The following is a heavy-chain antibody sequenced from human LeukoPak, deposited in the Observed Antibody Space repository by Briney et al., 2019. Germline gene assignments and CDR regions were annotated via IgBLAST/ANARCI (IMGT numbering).Heavy chain of an antibody. V-gene: IGHV1-2*02. D-gene: IGHD1-26*01. J-gene: IGHJ4*02. CDR2: IHPNNGGT. CDR1: GYTFTGYY. CDR3: ARGIAGSFYY. Sequence: GASVTVSCKASGYTFTGYYIHWLRQAPGQGLEWMGWIHPNNGGTSYAQKFQGRVTMTRDTSINTAYMELTTLTSGDTAVYYCARGIAGSFYYWGQGTEVTVSS.